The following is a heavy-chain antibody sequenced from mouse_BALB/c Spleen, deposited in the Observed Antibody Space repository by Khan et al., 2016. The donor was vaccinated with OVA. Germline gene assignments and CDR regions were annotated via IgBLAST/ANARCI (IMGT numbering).Heavy chain of an antibody. Sequence: QVQLQQSGAELAKPGASVEMSCKASGYTFTTYWMHWVKQRPGQGLEWIGYIDPSTGYTEYNQKFKDKATLTADKSSSTAYMKLSSMTYEDSAVYYCRRRGLYGFFTYWGQGTLVTVSA. D-gene: IGHD2-2*01. CDR2: IDPSTGYT. CDR1: GYTFTTYW. J-gene: IGHJ3*01. CDR3: RRRGLYGFFTY. V-gene: IGHV1-7*01.